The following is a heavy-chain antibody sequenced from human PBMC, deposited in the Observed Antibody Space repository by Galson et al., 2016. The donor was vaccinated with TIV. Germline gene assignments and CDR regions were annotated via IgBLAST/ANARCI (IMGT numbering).Heavy chain of an antibody. Sequence: SLRLSCAGSGFTFSRFTMCWVRQAPGKGLEWISYTSGRSDYTRYADSVKGRFTISRDNAKNSLYLQMNSLRPEDTAVYYCARVLRGDPIDYWGQGTLVTVSS. V-gene: IGHV3-21*05. CDR2: TSGRSDYT. CDR1: GFTFSRFT. J-gene: IGHJ4*02. CDR3: ARVLRGDPIDY.